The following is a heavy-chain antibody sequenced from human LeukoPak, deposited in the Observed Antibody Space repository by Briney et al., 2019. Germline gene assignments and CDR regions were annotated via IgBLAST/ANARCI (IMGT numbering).Heavy chain of an antibody. CDR1: GFIFSNYA. D-gene: IGHD3-9*01. Sequence: GGSLRLSCAASGFIFSNYAMSWVRQAPGKGLEWVSAIGGRDGGTYYADSVKGRFTVSRDDPKNTLYLQMNTLRAEDTAVYYCAKWGDYDILTGYYDSDYWGQGTLVTVSS. V-gene: IGHV3-23*01. CDR3: AKWGDYDILTGYYDSDY. CDR2: IGGRDGGT. J-gene: IGHJ4*02.